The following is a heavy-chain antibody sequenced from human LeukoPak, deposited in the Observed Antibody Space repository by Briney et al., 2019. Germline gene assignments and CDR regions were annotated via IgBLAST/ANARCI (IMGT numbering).Heavy chain of an antibody. V-gene: IGHV3-23*01. J-gene: IGHJ4*02. Sequence: PGGSLRLSCAASGFTFSSYGMSWVRQAPGKGLEWVSAISGSGGSRDYADSVKGRLTISRDNSKNTLYLQMNSLRAEDTAVYYCAKDQTPKGRHYYGSGSPIGGLDYWGQGTLVTVSS. CDR2: ISGSGGSR. CDR3: AKDQTPKGRHYYGSGSPIGGLDY. CDR1: GFTFSSYG. D-gene: IGHD3-10*01.